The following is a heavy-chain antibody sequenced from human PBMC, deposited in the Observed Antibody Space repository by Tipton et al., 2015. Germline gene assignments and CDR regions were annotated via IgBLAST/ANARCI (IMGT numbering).Heavy chain of an antibody. CDR1: GGSVTSGNYY. CDR2: ISYTDNV. Sequence: GLVKPSEILSLTCNVSGGSVTSGNYYWSWIRQPPGKGLEWIGYISYTDNVHYNPSLESRVTISVDTSRTQFSLKMSSVTASDTAVYYCARGYCISTSCQYYYYYGMDVWGQGTTVTVSS. D-gene: IGHD2-2*01. J-gene: IGHJ6*02. V-gene: IGHV4-61*01. CDR3: ARGYCISTSCQYYYYYGMDV.